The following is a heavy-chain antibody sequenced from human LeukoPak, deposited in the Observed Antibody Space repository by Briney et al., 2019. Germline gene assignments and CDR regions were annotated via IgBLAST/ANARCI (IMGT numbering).Heavy chain of an antibody. V-gene: IGHV3-53*05. CDR3: VRGYSFGPYGMDV. CDR1: GFTVSSNY. D-gene: IGHD2-15*01. CDR2: IYSGGST. Sequence: GGSLRLSCAASGFTVSSNYMSWVRQAPGKGLEWVSVIYSGGSTYYADSVKGRFTISRDNSKNTLYLQMSSLRAEDTAVYFGVRGYSFGPYGMDVWGQGTTVTVSS. J-gene: IGHJ6*02.